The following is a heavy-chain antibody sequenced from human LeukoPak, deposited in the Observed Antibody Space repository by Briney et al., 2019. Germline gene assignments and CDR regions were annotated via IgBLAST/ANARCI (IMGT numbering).Heavy chain of an antibody. CDR2: LTPSGST. CDR1: GVSISSYY. V-gene: IGHV4-59*01. CDR3: VKIKPGGASFDY. D-gene: IGHD1-26*01. Sequence: PSETLSLTCTVSGVSISSYYWGWIRQSPEKGLEWIGYLTPSGSTNYKPSLKSRVTISVDTSKNQFSLKLSSVTAADTALYYCVKIKPGGASFDYWGQGTLVTVSS. J-gene: IGHJ4*02.